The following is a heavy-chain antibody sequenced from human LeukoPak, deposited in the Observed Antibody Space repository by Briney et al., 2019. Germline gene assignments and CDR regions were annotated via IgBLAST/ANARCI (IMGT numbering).Heavy chain of an antibody. V-gene: IGHV4-39*07. CDR3: ARDSQGQNWFDP. J-gene: IGHJ5*02. CDR2: IYYSGST. CDR1: GGSISSSSYY. Sequence: SETLSLTCTVSGGSISSSSYYWGWIRQPPGKGLEWIGSIYYSGSTYYNPSLKSRVTISVDTSKNQFSLKLSSVTAADTAVYYCARDSQGQNWFDPWGQGTLVTVSS.